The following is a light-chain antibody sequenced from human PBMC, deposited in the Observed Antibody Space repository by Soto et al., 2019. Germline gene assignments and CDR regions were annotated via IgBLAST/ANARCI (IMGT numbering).Light chain of an antibody. CDR1: EGISNY. CDR2: ATS. Sequence: DIQMTQSPSSLSASVGDRDTITCRASEGISNYLAWYQQKPGKVPKLLIYATSTLQSGVPSRFSGSGSGTDFTLTISSLQPEDVANYYCQNYNRAPWTFGQGTKVEIK. J-gene: IGKJ1*01. V-gene: IGKV1-27*01. CDR3: QNYNRAPWT.